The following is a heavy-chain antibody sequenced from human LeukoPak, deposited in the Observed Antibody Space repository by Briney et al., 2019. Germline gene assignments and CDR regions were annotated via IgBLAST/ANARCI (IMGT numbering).Heavy chain of an antibody. J-gene: IGHJ4*02. CDR1: GFTFSSYA. CDR3: AKDLDYYDSSGYYY. V-gene: IGHV3-23*01. Sequence: PGGSLRLSCAASGFTFSSYAMSWVRQAPGKGLEWVSAISDSGGGTYHADSVKGRFTISRDNSKNTLYLQMNSLRAEDTAVYYCAKDLDYYDSSGYYYWGQGTLVTVSS. D-gene: IGHD3-22*01. CDR2: ISDSGGGT.